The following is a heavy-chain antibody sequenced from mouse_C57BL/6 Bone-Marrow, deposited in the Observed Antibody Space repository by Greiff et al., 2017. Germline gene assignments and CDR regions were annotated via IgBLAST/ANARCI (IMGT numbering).Heavy chain of an antibody. CDR2: INYDGSST. J-gene: IGHJ2*01. V-gene: IGHV5-16*01. Sequence: VQLKESEGGLVQPGSSMKLSCTASGFTFSDYYMAWVRQVPEKGLEWVANINYDGSSTYYLDSLKSRFIISRDNAKNILYLQMSSLKSEDTATYYCARGGGELGPYFDYWGQGTTLTVSS. D-gene: IGHD4-1*01. CDR1: GFTFSDYY. CDR3: ARGGGELGPYFDY.